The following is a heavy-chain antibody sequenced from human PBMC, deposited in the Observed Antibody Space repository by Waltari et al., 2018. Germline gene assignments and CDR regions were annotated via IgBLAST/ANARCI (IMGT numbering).Heavy chain of an antibody. CDR1: GGSISGYY. CDR3: ARGSRGINYDILSRFDP. D-gene: IGHD3-9*01. Sequence: QVQVQQWGAGLLKPSETLSLTCGVSGGSISGYYWSWIRQPPGKGLGWIGEMNPSGSTTKNPAFQSRVTRAVDTSKNQFSLKLSSVTAADTAVYYCARGSRGINYDILSRFDPWGQGTLVTVS. V-gene: IGHV4-34*02. CDR2: MNPSGST. J-gene: IGHJ5*02.